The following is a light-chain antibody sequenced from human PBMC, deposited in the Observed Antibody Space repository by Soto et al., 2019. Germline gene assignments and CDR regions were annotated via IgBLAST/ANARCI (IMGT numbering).Light chain of an antibody. CDR2: DVS. V-gene: IGKV3-11*01. Sequence: EIVLTQSPVTLSLSPGERATLSCRASQSVTSFLAWYQQKPGQAPRLLIYDVSHRATGIPARFSGSGSGTDFSLTISSQEPEDFAVYYCQQRSNWPLTFGGGTKVEIK. J-gene: IGKJ4*01. CDR3: QQRSNWPLT. CDR1: QSVTSF.